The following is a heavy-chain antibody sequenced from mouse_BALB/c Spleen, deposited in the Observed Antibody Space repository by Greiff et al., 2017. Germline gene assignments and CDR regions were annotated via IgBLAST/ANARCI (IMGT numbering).Heavy chain of an antibody. V-gene: IGHV5-9-4*01. CDR2: ISSGGSYT. Sequence: EVQLVESGGGLVKPGGSLKLSCAASGFTFSSYAMSWVRQSPEKRLEWVAEISSGGSYTYYPDTVTGRFTISRDNAKNTLYLEMSSLRSEDTAMYYCARWGYAMDYWGQGTSVTVSS. CDR3: ARWGYAMDY. J-gene: IGHJ4*01. CDR1: GFTFSSYA.